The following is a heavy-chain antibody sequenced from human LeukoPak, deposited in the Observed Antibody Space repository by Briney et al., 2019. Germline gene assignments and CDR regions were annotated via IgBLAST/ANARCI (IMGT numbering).Heavy chain of an antibody. CDR3: ARDSVGDLLDY. Sequence: GGSLRLSCEGSGFPFSSYEMNWLRQAPGKGLEWVSHIDSGGITIYYADSAKGRFTISRDNAKNSIYLQMDSLGVEDTAIYYCARDSVGDLLDYWGQGTPVTVSS. CDR2: IDSGGITI. D-gene: IGHD4-17*01. CDR1: GFPFSSYE. V-gene: IGHV3-48*03. J-gene: IGHJ4*02.